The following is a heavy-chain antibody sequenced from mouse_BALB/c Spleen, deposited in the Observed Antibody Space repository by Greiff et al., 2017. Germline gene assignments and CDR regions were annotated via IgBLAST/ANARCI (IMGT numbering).Heavy chain of an antibody. V-gene: IGHV2-6-2*01. CDR2: IWSDGST. J-gene: IGHJ4*01. D-gene: IGHD6-1*01. CDR3: ARHASIYYYAMDY. CDR1: GFSLTSYG. Sequence: VKLMESGPDLVAPSQSLSITCTVSGFSLTSYGVHWVRQPPGKGLEWLVVIWSDGSTTYNSALKSRLSISKDNSKSQVFLKMNSLQTDDTAMYYCARHASIYYYAMDYWGQGTSVTVSS.